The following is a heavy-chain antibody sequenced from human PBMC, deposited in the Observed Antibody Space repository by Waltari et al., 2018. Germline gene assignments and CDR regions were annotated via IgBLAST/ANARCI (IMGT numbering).Heavy chain of an antibody. V-gene: IGHV3-23*04. CDR3: AKGEPTGWYRCFDY. J-gene: IGHJ4*02. CDR2: ITASGHIT. D-gene: IGHD6-19*01. CDR1: GFTFTRYD. Sequence: EVQLVDSGGDLTQPGGSLRLSCVASGFTFTRYDMSWVRQVPGKGLEWVSSITASGHITYYADSVKGRFSISRDNSKNTVYLQMDSLRAEDTAVYHCAKGEPTGWYRCFDYWGQGTQVTVSS.